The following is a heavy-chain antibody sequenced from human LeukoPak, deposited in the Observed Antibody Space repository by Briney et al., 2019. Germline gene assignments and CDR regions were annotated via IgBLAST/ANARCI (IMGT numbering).Heavy chain of an antibody. CDR3: ARAYCSGGSCYSPGPYYYYYGMDV. CDR1: GGSFSGYY. J-gene: IGHJ6*02. CDR2: INHSGST. V-gene: IGHV4-34*01. Sequence: SETLSLTCAVYGGSFSGYYWSWIRQPPGKGLEWIGEINHSGSTNYNPSLKSRVTISVDTSKNQFSLKLSSVTAADTAAYYCARAYCSGGSCYSPGPYYYYYGMDVWGQGTTVTVSS. D-gene: IGHD2-15*01.